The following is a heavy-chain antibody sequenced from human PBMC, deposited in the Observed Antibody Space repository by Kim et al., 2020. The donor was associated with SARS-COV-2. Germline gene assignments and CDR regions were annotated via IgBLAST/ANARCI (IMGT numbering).Heavy chain of an antibody. J-gene: IGHJ3*02. CDR3: AKDSHIVVVTATFDI. D-gene: IGHD2-21*02. CDR2: ISYDGSNK. Sequence: GGSLRLSCAASGFTFSSYGMHWVRQAPGKGLEWVAVISYDGSNKYYADSVKGRFTISSDNSKNTLYLQMNSLRAEDTAVYYCAKDSHIVVVTATFDIWGQGTMVTVSS. V-gene: IGHV3-30*18. CDR1: GFTFSSYG.